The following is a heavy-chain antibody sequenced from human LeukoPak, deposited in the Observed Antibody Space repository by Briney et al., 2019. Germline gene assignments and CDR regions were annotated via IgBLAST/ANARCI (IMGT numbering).Heavy chain of an antibody. V-gene: IGHV3-23*01. J-gene: IGHJ3*02. D-gene: IGHD4-17*01. CDR3: VRPQVNDYGDCGI. Sequence: GGSLRLSCAASGFTFSSYAMSWVRQAPGKGLEWVSAISGSGGSTYYADSVKGRFTISRDNAKNSLLLQMNSLRAEDTAVYYCVRPQVNDYGDCGIWGQGTMVAVSS. CDR1: GFTFSSYA. CDR2: ISGSGGST.